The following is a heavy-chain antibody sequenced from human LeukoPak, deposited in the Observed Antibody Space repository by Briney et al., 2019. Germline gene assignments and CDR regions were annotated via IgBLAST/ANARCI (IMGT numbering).Heavy chain of an antibody. V-gene: IGHV4-39*01. J-gene: IGHJ4*02. CDR3: AREPFKVGATTDFDY. CDR1: GGSISSSSYY. CDR2: IYYSGST. D-gene: IGHD1-26*01. Sequence: PSETLSLTCTVSGGSISSSSYYWGWIRQPPGKGLEWIGSIYYSGSTYYNPSLKSRVTISVDTSKNQFSLKLSSVTAADTAVYYCAREPFKVGATTDFDYWGQETLVTVSS.